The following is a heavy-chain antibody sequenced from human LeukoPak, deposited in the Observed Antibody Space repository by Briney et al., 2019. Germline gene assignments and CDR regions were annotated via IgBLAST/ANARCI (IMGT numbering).Heavy chain of an antibody. J-gene: IGHJ6*02. CDR3: AADCSGGSCYNDYYYYGMDV. CDR1: GFTFSSYA. V-gene: IGHV3-23*01. CDR2: ISGSGGST. Sequence: GGSLRLSCAASGFTFSSYAMSWVREAPGKGLEWVSAISGSGGSTYYADSVKGRFTISRDNSKNTLYLQMNSLRAEDTAVYYCAADCSGGSCYNDYYYYGMDVWGQGTTVTVSS. D-gene: IGHD2-15*01.